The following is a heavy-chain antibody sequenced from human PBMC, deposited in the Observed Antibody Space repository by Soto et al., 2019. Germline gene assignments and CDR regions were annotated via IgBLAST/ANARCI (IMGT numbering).Heavy chain of an antibody. Sequence: SETLPLTCTVSSGSISSTIYSWDWIRQPPGKGLEWIGSIFYSGSTYYNPSLKSRVTISVDTSKNQFSLTLTSVTAADTAVYYCARQCRGVTCHWFVPWGQGTLVTVSS. V-gene: IGHV4-39*01. J-gene: IGHJ5*02. D-gene: IGHD2-15*01. CDR3: ARQCRGVTCHWFVP. CDR1: SGSISSTIYS. CDR2: IFYSGST.